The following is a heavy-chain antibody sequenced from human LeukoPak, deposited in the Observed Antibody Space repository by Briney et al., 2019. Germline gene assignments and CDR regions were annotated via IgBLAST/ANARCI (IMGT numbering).Heavy chain of an antibody. J-gene: IGHJ3*02. CDR2: ISAYNGNT. Sequence: ASVKVSCKASGYTFTSYGISWVRQAPGQGLEWMGWISAYNGNTNYAQKLQGRVTMTTDTSTSTAYMELRSLRSDDTAVYYCASGGYGDPQGSAFDIWGQGTMVTVSS. CDR1: GYTFTSYG. CDR3: ASGGYGDPQGSAFDI. V-gene: IGHV1-18*01. D-gene: IGHD4-17*01.